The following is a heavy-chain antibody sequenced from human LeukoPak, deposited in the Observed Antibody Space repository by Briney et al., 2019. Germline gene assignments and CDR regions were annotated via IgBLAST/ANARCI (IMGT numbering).Heavy chain of an antibody. V-gene: IGHV4-59*02. Sequence: PSETLSLTCTVSGASVSAYYWTCIRQPPGKRLEWLGYIHYSGSTNYNPSLNSRVTMSLDASKNQFSLKLSSVSAADTAVYYCVQVRLAGLFDPWGQGTLVTVSS. J-gene: IGHJ5*02. D-gene: IGHD3-3*02. CDR2: IHYSGST. CDR1: GASVSAYY. CDR3: VQVRLAGLFDP.